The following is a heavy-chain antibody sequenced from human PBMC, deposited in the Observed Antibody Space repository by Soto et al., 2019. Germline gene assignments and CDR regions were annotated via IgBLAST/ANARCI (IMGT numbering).Heavy chain of an antibody. CDR3: ARYPYDSSGYSLWLDY. V-gene: IGHV1-18*01. J-gene: IGHJ4*02. D-gene: IGHD3-22*01. Sequence: ASVKVSCKASGYTFTSYGISGVRQAPGQGLEWMGWISAYNGNTNYAQKLQGRVTMTTDTSTSTAYMELRSLRSDDTAVYYCARYPYDSSGYSLWLDYWGQGTLVTVSS. CDR2: ISAYNGNT. CDR1: GYTFTSYG.